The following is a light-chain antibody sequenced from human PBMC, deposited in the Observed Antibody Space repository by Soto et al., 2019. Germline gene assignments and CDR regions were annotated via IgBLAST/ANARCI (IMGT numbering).Light chain of an antibody. CDR3: MQALQTPIT. CDR2: LGS. J-gene: IGKJ5*01. CDR1: QSLQHRNGYHH. V-gene: IGKV2-28*01. Sequence: DFVMSQSPLSLPVTLGEPASISCRSGQSLQHRNGYHHLAWYLQKPGQSPQLLIYLGSLRASGVPDRFRGSGSGTDFTLKISRVEAEDVGVYYCMQALQTPITFGQGTRLEIE.